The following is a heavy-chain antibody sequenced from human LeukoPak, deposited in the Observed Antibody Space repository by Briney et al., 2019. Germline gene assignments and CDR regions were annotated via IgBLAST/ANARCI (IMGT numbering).Heavy chain of an antibody. CDR2: IRSKALYGTS. CDR3: VRESVRDYYFDS. D-gene: IGHD3-10*02. CDR1: GFRFGGYA. J-gene: IGHJ4*02. Sequence: GRSLRLSCRGSGFRFGGYALSWVRQAPGKGLEWVGFIRSKALYGTSEYAASVEGRFTISRDDSSSIAYLKMNSLKTEDTAVYFCVRESVRDYYFDSWGQGTLVTVSS. V-gene: IGHV3-49*04.